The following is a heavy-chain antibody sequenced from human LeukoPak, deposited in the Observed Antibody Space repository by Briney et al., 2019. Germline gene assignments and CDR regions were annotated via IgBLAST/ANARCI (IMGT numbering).Heavy chain of an antibody. CDR2: ISSSGSTI. CDR3: ARYSTVTTLYFVDY. V-gene: IGHV3-11*01. CDR1: GFTFSDYY. D-gene: IGHD4-17*01. Sequence: GGSLRLSCAASGFTFSDYYMSWIRQAPGKGLEWVSYISSSGSTIYYADSVKGRFTISRDNAKNSLYLQMNSLRAEDTAVYYCARYSTVTTLYFVDYWGQGTLVTVSS. J-gene: IGHJ4*02.